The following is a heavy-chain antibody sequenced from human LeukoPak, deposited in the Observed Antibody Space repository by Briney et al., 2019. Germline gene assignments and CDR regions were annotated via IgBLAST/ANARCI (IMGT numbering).Heavy chain of an antibody. J-gene: IGHJ3*02. CDR1: GGSISSYY. CDR2: IYYSGST. CDR3: ARDSGYSSGWNDAFDI. V-gene: IGHV4-59*01. Sequence: SETLSLTCTVPGGSISSYYWSWIRQPPGKGLEWIGYIYYSGSTNYNPSLKSRVTISVDTSKNQFSLKLSSVTAADTAVYYCARDSGYSSGWNDAFDIWGQGTMITVSS. D-gene: IGHD6-19*01.